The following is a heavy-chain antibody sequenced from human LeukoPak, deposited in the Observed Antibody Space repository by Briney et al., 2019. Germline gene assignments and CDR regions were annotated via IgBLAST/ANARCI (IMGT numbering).Heavy chain of an antibody. Sequence: SETLSLTCTVSGGSISSYYWSWIRQPPGKGLEWIGYIYYSGSTNYNPSLKSRVTISVDTSKNQFSLKLSSVTAADTAVYYCARDRAFYGIAAAGTYNWFDPWGQGTLVTVSS. V-gene: IGHV4-59*12. J-gene: IGHJ5*02. CDR2: IYYSGST. D-gene: IGHD6-13*01. CDR1: GGSISSYY. CDR3: ARDRAFYGIAAAGTYNWFDP.